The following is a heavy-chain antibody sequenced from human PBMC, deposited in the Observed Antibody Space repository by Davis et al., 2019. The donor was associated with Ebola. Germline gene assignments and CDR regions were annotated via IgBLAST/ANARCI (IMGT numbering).Heavy chain of an antibody. J-gene: IGHJ4*02. V-gene: IGHV4-34*01. D-gene: IGHD6-6*01. CDR3: ARRRIAARPIDY. CDR1: GGSFSGYY. CDR2: INHSGST. Sequence: SETLSLTCAVYGGSFSGYYWSWIRQPPGKGLEWIGEINHSGSTNYNPSLKSRVTISVATSKNQFSLQLSSVTAADTAVYYCARRRIAARPIDYWGQGTLVTVSS.